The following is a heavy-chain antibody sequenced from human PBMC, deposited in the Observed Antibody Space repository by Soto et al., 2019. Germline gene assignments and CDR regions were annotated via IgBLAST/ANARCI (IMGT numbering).Heavy chain of an antibody. CDR3: AKDTYSRSWYF. D-gene: IGHD2-2*01. V-gene: IGHV3-23*05. J-gene: IGHJ4*02. Sequence: EVQLLESGGDLVQPGGSLRLSCAASGFTFTNYLMTWVRQAPGKGLEWVSSIDKSGGDTYYADSVKGRFTISRDNSKNTLNLQMNGLRAEDTALYYCAKDTYSRSWYFWGQGTLVTVSS. CDR1: GFTFTNYL. CDR2: IDKSGGDT.